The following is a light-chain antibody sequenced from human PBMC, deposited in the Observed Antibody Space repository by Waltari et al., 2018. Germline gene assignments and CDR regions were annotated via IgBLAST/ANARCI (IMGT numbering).Light chain of an antibody. J-gene: IGKJ2*01. Sequence: EVVMTQSPDILSVSPGETASLSCRASRTIGSDLAWYQQKPGQSPRLLIYGVSSRATGFPARFSASGSGTEFTLTITGLQSEDVAVYHCQQYGDWPPTFGQGTQLEIK. CDR1: RTIGSD. CDR2: GVS. V-gene: IGKV3-15*01. CDR3: QQYGDWPPT.